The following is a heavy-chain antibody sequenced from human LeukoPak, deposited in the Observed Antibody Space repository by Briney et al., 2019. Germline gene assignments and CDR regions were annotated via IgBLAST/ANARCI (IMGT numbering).Heavy chain of an antibody. D-gene: IGHD3-22*01. J-gene: IGHJ4*02. CDR1: GYTFTGYY. Sequence: ASVKVSCKASGYTFTGYYMHWVRQAPGQGLEWMGWINPNSGGTNYAQKFQGRVTMTRDTSISTAYMELSRLRSDDTAVYYCARENSPDYYDSSGYPTPGYWGQGTLVTVSS. CDR3: ARENSPDYYDSSGYPTPGY. CDR2: INPNSGGT. V-gene: IGHV1-2*02.